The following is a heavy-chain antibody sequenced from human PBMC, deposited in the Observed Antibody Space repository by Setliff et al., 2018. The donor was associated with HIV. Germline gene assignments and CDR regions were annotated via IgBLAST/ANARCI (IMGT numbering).Heavy chain of an antibody. CDR3: ATDRTQTGINMVRGRIDDPARYPLDY. J-gene: IGHJ4*02. CDR1: GYTFTGNSDYY. D-gene: IGHD3-10*01. Sequence: ASVKVSCKASGYTFTGNSDYYLHWVRQAPGQGPEWMGWINPYSGGTLYAQKFQGRVAMTKDTSTGTAYMELSSLRSDDTAVYYCATDRTQTGINMVRGRIDDPARYPLDYWGQGTLVTVSS. V-gene: IGHV1-2*02. CDR2: INPYSGGT.